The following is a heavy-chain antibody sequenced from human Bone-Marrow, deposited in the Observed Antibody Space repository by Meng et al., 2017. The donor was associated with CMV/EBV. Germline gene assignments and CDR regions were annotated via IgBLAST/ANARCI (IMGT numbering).Heavy chain of an antibody. CDR1: GYTFTNYG. V-gene: IGHV1-18*01. D-gene: IGHD1-1*01. CDR3: ARDRYNWDFDY. Sequence: ASVKVSCKASGYTFTNYGISWVRQAPGQGLEWMGWISAYNGNRNYAQKLQGRVTMTTDTSTSTAYMELRSLRSDDTAVYYCARDRYNWDFDYWGQGTLVNVSS. CDR2: ISAYNGNR. J-gene: IGHJ4*02.